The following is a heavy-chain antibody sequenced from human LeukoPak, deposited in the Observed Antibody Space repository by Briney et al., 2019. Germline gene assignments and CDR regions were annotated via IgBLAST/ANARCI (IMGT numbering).Heavy chain of an antibody. CDR2: IIPIFGTA. CDR3: ASRITDYYYDSSGYPDY. V-gene: IGHV1-69*13. J-gene: IGHJ4*02. D-gene: IGHD3-22*01. CDR1: GGTFSSYA. Sequence: ASVKVSCKASGGTFSSYAISWVRQAPGQGLEWMGGIIPIFGTANYAQKFQGRVTITADESTSTAYMELSSLRSEDTAVYYCASRITDYYYDSSGYPDYWGQGTLVTVSS.